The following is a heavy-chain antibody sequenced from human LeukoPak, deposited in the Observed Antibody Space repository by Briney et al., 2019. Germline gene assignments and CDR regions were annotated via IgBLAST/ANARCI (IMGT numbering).Heavy chain of an antibody. CDR1: GGSISSGNFY. Sequence: PSETLSLTCTVSGGSISSGNFYWNWIRQPAGKGLEWIGRIYSSGSTDYNPSLKSRVTISVDTSKNQFSLRLSSVTAADTAMYYCARRGDVWGQGTMVTVSS. CDR2: IYSSGST. V-gene: IGHV4-61*02. J-gene: IGHJ3*01. CDR3: ARRGDV.